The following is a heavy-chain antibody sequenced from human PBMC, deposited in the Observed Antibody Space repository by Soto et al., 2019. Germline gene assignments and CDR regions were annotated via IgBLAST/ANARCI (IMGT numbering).Heavy chain of an antibody. V-gene: IGHV3-21*01. Sequence: EVQLVESGGGLVKPGGSLRLSCAASGFSFGNYNMNWVRQAPGKGLEWVSTISGGSDEIYYVDSVGGRFTISRDNAKNSLYLQLNSLRVEDTAVYYCAIHRLGATDYWGQGTLVTVSS. CDR3: AIHRLGATDY. J-gene: IGHJ4*02. D-gene: IGHD1-26*01. CDR2: ISGGSDEI. CDR1: GFSFGNYN.